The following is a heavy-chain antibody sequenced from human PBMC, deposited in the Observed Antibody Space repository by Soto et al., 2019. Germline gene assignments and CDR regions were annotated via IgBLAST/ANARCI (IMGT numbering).Heavy chain of an antibody. CDR2: IYYSGST. CDR1: GGSISSGDYY. Sequence: QVQLQESGPGLVKPSQTLSLTCTVSGGSISSGDYYWSWIRQPPGKGLEWIGYIYYSGSTYYNPSLKXRXTXSXDTSKNQFSLKLSSVTAADTAVYYCARAQGSGFLVSWGQGTLVTVSS. J-gene: IGHJ4*02. CDR3: ARAQGSGFLVS. D-gene: IGHD3-10*01. V-gene: IGHV4-30-4*01.